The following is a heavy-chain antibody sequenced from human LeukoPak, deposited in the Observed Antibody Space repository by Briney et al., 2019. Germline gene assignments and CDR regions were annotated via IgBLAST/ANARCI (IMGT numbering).Heavy chain of an antibody. J-gene: IGHJ4*02. CDR2: LSTSGTT. V-gene: IGHV4-4*07. CDR1: GGSISSYY. CDR3: ARARGQSGVDY. Sequence: SETLSLTCTVSGGSISSYYWSWIRQTAGKGLEWIGRLSTSGTTNYNPSLKSRVTMSVDTSKNQFSLNLTSVTAADTAVYYCARARGQSGVDYWGQGTLVTVSS. D-gene: IGHD3-10*01.